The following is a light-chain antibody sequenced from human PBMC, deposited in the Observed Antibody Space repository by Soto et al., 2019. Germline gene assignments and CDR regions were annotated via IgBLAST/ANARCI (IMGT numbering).Light chain of an antibody. V-gene: IGKV3-15*01. J-gene: IGKJ2*01. CDR3: QHYFTWPYT. CDR1: QSGTSN. Sequence: EIVRTQSPATLSVSPGERATLSCRASQSGTSNLAWYQQKPGRAPRLLIYGASTRATGIPARFSGSGSGTECTLTISNLQSYDFARYYCQHYFTWPYTFGQGTKLEIK. CDR2: GAS.